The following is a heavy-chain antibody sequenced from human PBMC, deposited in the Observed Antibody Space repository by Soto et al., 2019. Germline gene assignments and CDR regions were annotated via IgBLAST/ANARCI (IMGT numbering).Heavy chain of an antibody. CDR2: ISASGSTT. CDR3: ANADIQWLVRGDFKH. V-gene: IGHV3-23*01. CDR1: GFTFSNYA. Sequence: GGSLRLSCAASGFTFSNYAMSWVRQAPGKGLEWVSAISASGSTTYYADSAGGRFTISRDNSKNTLYLQMNSLRVEDTAVYYCANADIQWLVRGDFKHWGQGTLVTVSS. D-gene: IGHD6-19*01. J-gene: IGHJ1*01.